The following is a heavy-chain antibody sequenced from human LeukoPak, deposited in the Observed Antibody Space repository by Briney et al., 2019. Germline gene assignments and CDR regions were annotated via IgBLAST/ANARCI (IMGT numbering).Heavy chain of an antibody. D-gene: IGHD2-21*02. Sequence: PGGSLRLSCAASGFTFSSYEMNWVRQAPGKGLEWVSYISSTGNTIFYADSVKGRFTISRDNAKNSLYLQMNSLRAEDTAVYYCARGGDSRYYYYYMDVWGKGTTVTVSS. CDR1: GFTFSSYE. CDR3: ARGGDSRYYYYYMDV. J-gene: IGHJ6*03. V-gene: IGHV3-48*03. CDR2: ISSTGNTI.